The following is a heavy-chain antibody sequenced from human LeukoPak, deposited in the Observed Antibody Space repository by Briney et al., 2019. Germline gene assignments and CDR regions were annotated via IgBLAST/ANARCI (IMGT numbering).Heavy chain of an antibody. CDR2: IKRKTDGGTT. CDR3: TTDLHSLGYY. V-gene: IGHV3-15*01. CDR1: GFTFTDAW. Sequence: GGSLRLSCAASGFTFTDAWMSWVRQAPGKGLEWVGRIKRKTDGGTTDYAAPVKGRFTISRDDSKNTLYLQMNSLKTGDTAVYYCTTDLHSLGYYWGQGTLVTVSS. J-gene: IGHJ4*02. D-gene: IGHD5-18*01.